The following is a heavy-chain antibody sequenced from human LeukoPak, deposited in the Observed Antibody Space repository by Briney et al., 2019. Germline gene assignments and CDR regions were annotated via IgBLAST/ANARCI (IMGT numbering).Heavy chain of an antibody. V-gene: IGHV4-59*01. CDR3: ARAYSSSWEPFDY. D-gene: IGHD6-13*01. J-gene: IGHJ4*02. CDR1: GGSISSYY. CDR2: IYYSGST. Sequence: SETLSLTCTVSGGSISSYYWSWIRQPPGKGLEWIGYIYYSGSTNYNPSLKSRVTISVDTSKNQFSLKLSSVTAADTAVYYCARAYSSSWEPFDYWGQGTLVTVSS.